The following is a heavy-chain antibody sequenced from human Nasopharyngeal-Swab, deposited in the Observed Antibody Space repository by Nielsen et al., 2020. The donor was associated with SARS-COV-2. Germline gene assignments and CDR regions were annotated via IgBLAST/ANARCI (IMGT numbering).Heavy chain of an antibody. Sequence: VRHAAGKGLEWVSAIRGSGCSIYYADSVKGGFTISRDNSKNTMYLQMNSLRAEDTAVYYCAKGMDTVPNNWFDPWGQGTLVTVSS. J-gene: IGHJ5*02. V-gene: IGHV3-23*01. CDR2: IRGSGCSI. D-gene: IGHD5-18*01. CDR3: AKGMDTVPNNWFDP.